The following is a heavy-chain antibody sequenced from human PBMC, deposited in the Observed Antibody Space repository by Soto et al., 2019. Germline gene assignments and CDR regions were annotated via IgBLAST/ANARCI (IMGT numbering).Heavy chain of an antibody. D-gene: IGHD6-13*01. J-gene: IGHJ5*02. CDR3: AREGYDQLSNWFDP. CDR1: GHTFTGYY. Sequence: ASVKVSCKASGHTFTGYYMHWVRQAPGQGLEWMGWINPNSGGTNYAQKFQGRVTMTRDTSISTAYMELSRLRSDDTAVYYCAREGYDQLSNWFDPWGQGTLVTVSS. CDR2: INPNSGGT. V-gene: IGHV1-2*02.